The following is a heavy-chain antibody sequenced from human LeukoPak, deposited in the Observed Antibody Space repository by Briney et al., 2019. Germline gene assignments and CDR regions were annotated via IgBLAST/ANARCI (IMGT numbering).Heavy chain of an antibody. CDR1: GFTFSSYS. Sequence: GGSLRLSCAASGFTFSSYSMNWVREAPGKGLEWVSSISSSSSYIYYADSVKGRFTISRDNAENSLYLQMNSLRAEDTAVCYCAREFYYDSSGYFLDYWGQGTLVTVSS. CDR3: AREFYYDSSGYFLDY. CDR2: ISSSSSYI. D-gene: IGHD3-22*01. V-gene: IGHV3-21*01. J-gene: IGHJ4*02.